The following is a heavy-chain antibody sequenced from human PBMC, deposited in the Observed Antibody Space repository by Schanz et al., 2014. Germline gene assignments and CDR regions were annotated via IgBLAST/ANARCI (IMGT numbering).Heavy chain of an antibody. CDR2: VSGGGDST. CDR3: AKEESPPSLVDY. CDR1: GFTFNSYA. V-gene: IGHV3-23*01. Sequence: EVQLLESGGGLVQSGGSLRLSCAASGFTFNSYAMSWVRRAPGKGLEWVSGVSGGGDSTYYTNSVKGRFTISRDNSKNTLYLQMNSLRAEDTAVYYCAKEESPPSLVDYWGQGTLVTVSS. J-gene: IGHJ4*02.